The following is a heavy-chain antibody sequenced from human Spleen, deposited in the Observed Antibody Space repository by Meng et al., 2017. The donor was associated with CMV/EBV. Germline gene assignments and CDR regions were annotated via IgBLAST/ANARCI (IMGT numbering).Heavy chain of an antibody. CDR1: GFTFSSYA. V-gene: IGHV3-30-3*01. CDR3: ARDLEVEQWLVASWYFDL. J-gene: IGHJ2*01. Sequence: GGSLRLSCAASGFTFSSYAMHWVRQAPGKGLEWVAVISYDGSNKYYADSVKGRFTISRDNSKNTLYLQMNSLRAEDTAVYYCARDLEVEQWLVASWYFDLWGRGTLVTVSS. D-gene: IGHD6-19*01. CDR2: ISYDGSNK.